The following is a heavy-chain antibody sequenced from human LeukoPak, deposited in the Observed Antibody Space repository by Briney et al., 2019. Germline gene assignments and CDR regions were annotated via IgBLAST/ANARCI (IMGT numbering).Heavy chain of an antibody. CDR2: IKSKTDGGTI. Sequence: GGSLRLSCAASGFTFSNAWMSWVRQAPGKELEWVGRIKSKTDGGTIDYAAPVKGRFTISRDDSKNTLYLQMNSLKTEDTAVYYCTTDRRDWNPRDRGQGTLVTVSS. D-gene: IGHD1-1*01. J-gene: IGHJ4*02. CDR1: GFTFSNAW. CDR3: TTDRRDWNPRD. V-gene: IGHV3-15*01.